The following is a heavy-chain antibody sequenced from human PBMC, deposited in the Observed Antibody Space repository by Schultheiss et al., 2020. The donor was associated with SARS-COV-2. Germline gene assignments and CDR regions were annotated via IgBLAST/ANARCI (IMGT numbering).Heavy chain of an antibody. CDR3: ALSPKYYDYCSGHVP. CDR2: IYWNDDK. V-gene: IGHV2-5*01. Sequence: SGPTLVKPTQTLTLTCTFSGFSLSTSGVGVGWIRQPPGKALEWLALIYWNDDKRYSPSLKSSLTITKYTSKNQVVLTMTNMDPVDTATYYCALSPKYYDYCSGHVPWGQGTLVTVSS. J-gene: IGHJ5*02. CDR1: GFSLSTSGVG. D-gene: IGHD3-3*01.